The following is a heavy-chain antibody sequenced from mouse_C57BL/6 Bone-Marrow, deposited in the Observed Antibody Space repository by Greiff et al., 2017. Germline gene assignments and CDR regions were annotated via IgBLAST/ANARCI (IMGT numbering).Heavy chain of an antibody. CDR1: GFNIKDDY. Sequence: VQLQQSGAELVRPGASVKLSCTASGFNIKDDYMHWVKQRPEQGLEWIGWIDPENGDTEYASKFQGKATITADTSSNTAYLQVSSLTSEDTAVDYCTTRITTVVAPFDYWGQGTTLTVSS. D-gene: IGHD1-1*01. J-gene: IGHJ2*01. V-gene: IGHV14-4*01. CDR3: TTRITTVVAPFDY. CDR2: IDPENGDT.